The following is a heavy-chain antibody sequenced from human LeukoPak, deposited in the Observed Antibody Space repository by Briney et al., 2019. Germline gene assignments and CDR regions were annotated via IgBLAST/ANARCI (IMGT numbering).Heavy chain of an antibody. V-gene: IGHV3-7*03. Sequence: PGGSLRLSCVGSGFTFSSYWMNWVRQAPGKGLEWVASIKQDESEKYYVDSVKGRFTISRDNAKNSLYLQMNSLRAEDTAVYYCARDWWNSGYAKDAFDIWGQGTMVTVSS. D-gene: IGHD5-12*01. CDR1: GFTFSSYW. CDR2: IKQDESEK. CDR3: ARDWWNSGYAKDAFDI. J-gene: IGHJ3*02.